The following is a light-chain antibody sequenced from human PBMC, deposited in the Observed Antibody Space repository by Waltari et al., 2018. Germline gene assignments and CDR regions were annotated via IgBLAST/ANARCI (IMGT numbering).Light chain of an antibody. V-gene: IGKV3-11*01. J-gene: IGKJ3*01. CDR3: QQRSKSFT. CDR2: DAF. Sequence: EIVLKQSPATLSSSPGDRATLSRSATQSISSCLAWYQQKPGQAPRLIIHDAFTMAAGIPARSSGSGSVTDFALAISSLEPVDFAIYYCQQRSKSFTCGPGTKVDMK. CDR1: QSISSC.